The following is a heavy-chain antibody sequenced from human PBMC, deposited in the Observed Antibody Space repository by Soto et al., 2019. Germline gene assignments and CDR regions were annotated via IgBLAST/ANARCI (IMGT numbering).Heavy chain of an antibody. Sequence: EVHLVESGGTLVQPGGSLRLSCAASGYTFSDFAIHWVRQTPGKRLEYVSAINGNGGTTYYGDSVKGRFTISRDNSKNTPYLQMGSLRVEDTAVYYCARWSHYGSGTYPWGQGTLVTVS. CDR3: ARWSHYGSGTYP. V-gene: IGHV3-64*07. J-gene: IGHJ3*01. D-gene: IGHD3-10*01. CDR1: GYTFSDFA. CDR2: INGNGGTT.